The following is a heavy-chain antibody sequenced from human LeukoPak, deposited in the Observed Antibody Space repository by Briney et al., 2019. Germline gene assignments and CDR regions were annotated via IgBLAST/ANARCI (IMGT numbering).Heavy chain of an antibody. CDR3: AGDRIATASFDY. CDR1: GFTFSSYA. Sequence: GGSLRLSCAASGFTFSSYAMSWVRQAPGKGLEWVSAISGSGGSTYYADSVKGRFTTSRDNSKNTLYLQMKNLRAEDTAIYYCAGDRIATASFDYWGQGTLVTVSS. J-gene: IGHJ4*02. CDR2: ISGSGGST. D-gene: IGHD6-13*01. V-gene: IGHV3-23*01.